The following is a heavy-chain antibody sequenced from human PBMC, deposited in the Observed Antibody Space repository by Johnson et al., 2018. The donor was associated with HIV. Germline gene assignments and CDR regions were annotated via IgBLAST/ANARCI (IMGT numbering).Heavy chain of an antibody. CDR2: ISYDGSNK. CDR1: GFTFSSYA. Sequence: VQLVESGGGVVQPGRSLRLSCAASGFTFSSYAMHWVRQAPGKGLEWVAVISYDGSNKYYADSVKGRFTISRDNSKNTLYLQMNSLRAEDTAVYYCAKDWDRWLQPPGDAFDIWGQGTMVTVSS. D-gene: IGHD5-24*01. CDR3: AKDWDRWLQPPGDAFDI. V-gene: IGHV3-30-3*01. J-gene: IGHJ3*02.